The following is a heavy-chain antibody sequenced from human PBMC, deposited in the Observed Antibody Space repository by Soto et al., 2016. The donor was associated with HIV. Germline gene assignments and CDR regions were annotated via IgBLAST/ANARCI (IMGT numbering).Heavy chain of an antibody. CDR3: ATSQHCSTTSCYGGFDY. D-gene: IGHD2-2*01. CDR2: INPNSGGT. CDR1: GYTFTGYY. V-gene: IGHV1-2*02. J-gene: IGHJ4*02. Sequence: QVQLVQSGAEVKKPGASVKASCKASGYTFTGYYMHWVRQAPGQGLEWMGWINPNSGGTNYAQRFQGRVTMTRDTSISTAYMELSRLTSDDTAVYYCATSQHCSTTSCYGGFDYWGQGTLVTVSS.